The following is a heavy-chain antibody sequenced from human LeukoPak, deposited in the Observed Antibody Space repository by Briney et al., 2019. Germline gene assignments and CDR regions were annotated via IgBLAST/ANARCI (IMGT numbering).Heavy chain of an antibody. Sequence: GESLKISCKGSGYNFTNYWIGWVRQMPGKGLEWMVIIDPGDSDTRYSPSFQGQDTISVDKSISTAYLQWSSLKASDTAIYYCARLSSSGWYLWFDYWGQGTLVTVSS. J-gene: IGHJ4*02. CDR2: IDPGDSDT. CDR3: ARLSSSGWYLWFDY. D-gene: IGHD6-19*01. CDR1: GYNFTNYW. V-gene: IGHV5-51*01.